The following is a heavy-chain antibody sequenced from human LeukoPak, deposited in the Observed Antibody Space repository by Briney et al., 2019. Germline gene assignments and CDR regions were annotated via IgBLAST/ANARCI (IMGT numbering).Heavy chain of an antibody. CDR1: GFAFSNYA. CDR2: ISGSGGST. Sequence: GGSLRLSCAASGFAFSNYAMSWVRQPPGKGLDWVSAISGSGGSTHYADSVKGRFTISRDNSKNTLYLQMNSLRAEDTAVYYCAKGGLYLYSSGWFFDYWGQGTLVTVSS. CDR3: AKGGLYLYSSGWFFDY. J-gene: IGHJ4*02. D-gene: IGHD6-19*01. V-gene: IGHV3-23*01.